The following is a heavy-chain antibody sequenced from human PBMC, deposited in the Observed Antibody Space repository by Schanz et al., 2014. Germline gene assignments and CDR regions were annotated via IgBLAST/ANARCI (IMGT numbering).Heavy chain of an antibody. Sequence: VQLVESGGGFVQPGGSLGLSCVVSGFTVSSDHMSWVRQAPGKGLEWVSAISGSGGSTYYADSVKGRFTISRDNSKNTLYLQMNSLRAEDTAVYYCAKDSCSSTTCYGYGMDVWGQGSTVTVSS. CDR3: AKDSCSSTTCYGYGMDV. V-gene: IGHV3-23*04. J-gene: IGHJ6*02. D-gene: IGHD2-2*01. CDR2: ISGSGGST. CDR1: GFTVSSDH.